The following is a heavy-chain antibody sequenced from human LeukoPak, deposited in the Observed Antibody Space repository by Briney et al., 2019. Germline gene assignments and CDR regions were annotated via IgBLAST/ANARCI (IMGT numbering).Heavy chain of an antibody. Sequence: ASVTVSFTASGYTFTIYGISWVRPAPGQGLGWVGWISAYNGNTNYAQKLQGRVTMTTDTSTSTAYMELRSLRSDDTAVYYCARVGRSNWFDPWGQGTLVTVSS. CDR3: ARVGRSNWFDP. CDR1: GYTFTIYG. D-gene: IGHD2-15*01. CDR2: ISAYNGNT. V-gene: IGHV1-18*01. J-gene: IGHJ5*02.